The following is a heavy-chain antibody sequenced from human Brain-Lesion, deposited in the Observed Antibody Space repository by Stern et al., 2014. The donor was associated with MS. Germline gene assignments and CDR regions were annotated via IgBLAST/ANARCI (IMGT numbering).Heavy chain of an antibody. CDR1: GFSLRTDGVG. CDR3: AHRRPHYASWDNGDFDY. J-gene: IGHJ4*02. D-gene: IGHD3-3*01. CDR2: IYWDNDK. Sequence: ESGPALVTPTQTLTLTCTFSGFSLRTDGVGVGWVRQPPGQALESLALIYWDNDKRYSPSLRSRLTITKATSRNQVVLTMTNLDPVDTATYYCAHRRPHYASWDNGDFDYWGQGALVTVSS. V-gene: IGHV2-5*02.